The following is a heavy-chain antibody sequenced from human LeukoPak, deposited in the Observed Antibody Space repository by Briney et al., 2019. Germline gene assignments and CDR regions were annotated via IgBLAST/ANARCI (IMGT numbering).Heavy chain of an antibody. Sequence: QPGGSLRLSCAASGFTLSSYAMSWVRQAPGKGLEWVSAISGSGGSTYYADSVKGRFTISRDNSKNTLYLQMNSLRAEDTAVYYCAKDLLGAPKYYFDYWGQGTLVTVSS. CDR2: ISGSGGST. CDR3: AKDLLGAPKYYFDY. V-gene: IGHV3-23*01. CDR1: GFTLSSYA. J-gene: IGHJ4*02. D-gene: IGHD1-26*01.